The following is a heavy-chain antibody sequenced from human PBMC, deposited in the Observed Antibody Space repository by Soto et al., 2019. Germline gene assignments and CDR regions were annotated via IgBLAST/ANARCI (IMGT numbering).Heavy chain of an antibody. CDR3: ARHFVAVVIKGWGY. CDR2: TYYNRNA. J-gene: IGHJ4*02. CDR1: GGSIDRSNYY. D-gene: IGHD3-10*01. V-gene: IGHV4-39*01. Sequence: QLQLQESGPGLVKPSETLSLTCNVSGGSIDRSNYYWDWLRQPPGKGLEWIGTTYYNRNAYYNPSLNSRVSMSVDTSKNQFSLKLVSVTAADTAVYYCARHFVAVVIKGWGYWGQGTLVTVSS.